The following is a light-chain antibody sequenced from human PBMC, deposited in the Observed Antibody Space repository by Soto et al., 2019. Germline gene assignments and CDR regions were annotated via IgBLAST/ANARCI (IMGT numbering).Light chain of an antibody. CDR3: QQLNSYPLT. CDR1: QGISSY. CDR2: AAS. Sequence: DIQLTQSPSFLSASVGDRVTITCRASQGISSYLAWYQQKPGKAPNLLIYAASTLQSGVPSRFSGSGSGTEFTLTINSLQPEDFATYYCQQLNSYPLTFGGGTKVEIK. J-gene: IGKJ4*01. V-gene: IGKV1-9*01.